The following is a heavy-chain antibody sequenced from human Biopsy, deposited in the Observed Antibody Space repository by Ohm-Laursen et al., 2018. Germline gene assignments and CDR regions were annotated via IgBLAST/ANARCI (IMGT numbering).Heavy chain of an antibody. D-gene: IGHD4-23*01. V-gene: IGHV1-8*02. CDR3: ARGSNDFGGLYFPR. CDR1: GGAFTNYA. CDR2: INPNNDNT. J-gene: IGHJ4*02. Sequence: ASVKVSCKASGGAFTNYAINWVRQAPGQGLEWMGRINPNNDNTAYAQKFQGRITMTKDTSTSTVYMDLSSLTFDDSAVYYCARGSNDFGGLYFPRWGQGTLLTISS.